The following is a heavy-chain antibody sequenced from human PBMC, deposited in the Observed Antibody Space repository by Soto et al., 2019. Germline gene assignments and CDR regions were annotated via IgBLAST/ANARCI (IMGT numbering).Heavy chain of an antibody. D-gene: IGHD4-17*01. CDR3: ARVGFAYGDYVFDY. CDR2: MNPNSGNT. CDR1: GYTFTIYD. V-gene: IGHV1-8*01. Sequence: ASVKVSCKASGYTFTIYDINWVLQATGQGLEWMGWMNPNSGNTGYAQKFQGRVTMTRNTSISTAYMELSSLRSEDTAVYYCARVGFAYGDYVFDYWGQRTLVTVSS. J-gene: IGHJ4*02.